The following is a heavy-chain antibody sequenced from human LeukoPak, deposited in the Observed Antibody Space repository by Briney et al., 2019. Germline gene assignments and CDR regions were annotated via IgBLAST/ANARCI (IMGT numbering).Heavy chain of an antibody. J-gene: IGHJ4*02. CDR2: ITNSGSDI. CDR3: ACPYRSRFDY. CDR1: GFTFSDFH. V-gene: IGHV3-11*01. Sequence: GGSLRLSCVVSGFTFSDFHMSWLRQAPGKGLEWISYITNSGSDIEYADSVKGRFTISWDNAKKSLYLEMNTLRAEDTAIYHCACPYRSRFDYWGQGTLVTVSS. D-gene: IGHD6-13*01.